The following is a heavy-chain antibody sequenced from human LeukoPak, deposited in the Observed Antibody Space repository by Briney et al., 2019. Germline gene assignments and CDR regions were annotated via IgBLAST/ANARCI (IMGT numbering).Heavy chain of an antibody. J-gene: IGHJ3*02. CDR2: IYTSGST. V-gene: IGHV4-4*07. CDR1: GGSISSYY. CDR3: ARARGYYDSSGYYVTAFDI. D-gene: IGHD3-22*01. Sequence: SETLSLTCTLSGGSISSYYRSWIRHPAGKGLERIGRIYTSGSTNYNTSPMSRVTMSVDPSKDKFSLKLSSVTAADTAVYYCARARGYYDSSGYYVTAFDIWGQGTMVTVPS.